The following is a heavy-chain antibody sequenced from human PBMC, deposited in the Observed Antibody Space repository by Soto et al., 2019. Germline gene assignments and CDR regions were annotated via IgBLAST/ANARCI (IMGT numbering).Heavy chain of an antibody. CDR2: MNPNSGNT. D-gene: IGHD3-10*01. V-gene: IGHV1-8*01. CDR1: GYTFTSYD. Sequence: QVQLVQSGAEVKKPGASVKVSCKASGYTFTSYDINWVRQAPGQGREWMGWMNPNSGNTGYAQKFQGRVTMTRNTSISTAYMELSRLTSEDTAVYYCARYGSGSYYQTYYYYGMYVWGQGTTVTVSS. J-gene: IGHJ6*02. CDR3: ARYGSGSYYQTYYYYGMYV.